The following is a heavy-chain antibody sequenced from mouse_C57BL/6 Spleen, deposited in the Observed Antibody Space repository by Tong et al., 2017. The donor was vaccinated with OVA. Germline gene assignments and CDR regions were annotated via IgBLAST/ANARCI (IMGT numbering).Heavy chain of an antibody. D-gene: IGHD1-1*01. CDR2: ISSGSSTI. CDR1: GFTFSDYG. Sequence: EVQLQESGGGLVKPGGSLKLSCAASGFTFSDYGMHWVRQAPEKGLEWVAYISSGSSTIYYADTVKGRFTISRDNAKNTLFLQMTSLRSEDTAMYYCATTYYHYAMDYWGQGTSVTASS. J-gene: IGHJ4*01. CDR3: ATTYYHYAMDY. V-gene: IGHV5-17*01.